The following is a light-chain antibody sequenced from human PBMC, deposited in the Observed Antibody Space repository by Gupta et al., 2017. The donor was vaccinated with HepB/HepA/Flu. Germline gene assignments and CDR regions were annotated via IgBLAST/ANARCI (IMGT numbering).Light chain of an antibody. J-gene: IGKJ1*01. CDR1: QTVSSN. CDR2: DAS. Sequence: EIVMTQSPATLSVSPGERAALSCRAGQTVSSNLAWYQQKPGQAPRLLIYDASTRATGIPARFSGSGCGTEFTLTISSRQSEDSAVYYCQQYNNCPPWTFGQGTKVEIK. CDR3: QQYNNCPPWT. V-gene: IGKV3-15*01.